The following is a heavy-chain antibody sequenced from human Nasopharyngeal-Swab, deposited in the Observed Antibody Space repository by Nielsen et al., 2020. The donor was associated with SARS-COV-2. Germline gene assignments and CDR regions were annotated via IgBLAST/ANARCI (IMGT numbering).Heavy chain of an antibody. J-gene: IGHJ5*02. V-gene: IGHV6-1*01. Sequence: SQTLSLTCAISGDSVSNNRAAWNWIRQSPSRGLEWLGRTYYRSTWFYDYAVSVKSRITINPDTSKNQFSLQLTSVTPDDAAVYYCARAPRSGYGENWFDPWGQGTVVTVSS. CDR1: GDSVSNNRAA. CDR3: ARAPRSGYGENWFDP. D-gene: IGHD6-19*01. CDR2: TYYRSTWFY.